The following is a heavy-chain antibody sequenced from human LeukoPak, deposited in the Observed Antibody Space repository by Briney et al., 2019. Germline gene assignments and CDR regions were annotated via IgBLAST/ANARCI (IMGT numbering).Heavy chain of an antibody. CDR2: IYRSGST. CDR1: GFTVSSND. J-gene: IGHJ1*01. CDR3: ARSLGFCSSSNCHKYLQH. V-gene: IGHV3-53*01. Sequence: PGGSLRLSCAASGFTVSSNDMSWVRQAPGKGLEWVSVIYRSGSTYYADSVKGRFTISRDNSNNTLYLQMNSLRAEDTAVYHCARSLGFCSSSNCHKYLQHWGQGTPVTVSS. D-gene: IGHD2-2*01.